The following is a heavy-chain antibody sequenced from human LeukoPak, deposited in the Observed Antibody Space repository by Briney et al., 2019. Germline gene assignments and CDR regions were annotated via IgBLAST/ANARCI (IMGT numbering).Heavy chain of an antibody. CDR2: IYYSGST. CDR1: GGSISSYY. D-gene: IGHD1-7*01. V-gene: IGHV4-59*12. J-gene: IGHJ4*02. Sequence: SETLSLTCTVSGGSISSYYWSWIRQPPGKGLEWIGYIYYSGSTNYNPSLKSRVTISVDTSKNQFSLKLRSVTAADTAVYYCARLYGNYQNYFDYWGQGTLVTVSS. CDR3: ARLYGNYQNYFDY.